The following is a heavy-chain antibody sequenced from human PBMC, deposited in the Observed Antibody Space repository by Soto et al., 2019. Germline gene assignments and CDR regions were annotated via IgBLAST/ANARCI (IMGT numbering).Heavy chain of an antibody. D-gene: IGHD5-18*01. J-gene: IGHJ4*02. V-gene: IGHV4-59*01. CDR3: AREGYNFGPFDD. CDR1: GGSLSSYY. Sequence: SETLSLTCTVSGGSLSSYYWSWIRRPPGMGLEWIASISYSGTTNYNSSLKSRVTISIDTSKNQLSLKFNSVTAADTAVYYCAREGYNFGPFDDWGQGALVT. CDR2: ISYSGTT.